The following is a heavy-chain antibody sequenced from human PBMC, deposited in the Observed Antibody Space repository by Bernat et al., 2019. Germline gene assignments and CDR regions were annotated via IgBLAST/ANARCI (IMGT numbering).Heavy chain of an antibody. Sequence: QVQLVESGGGVVQPGRSLRLSCAASGFTFSSYGMHWVRQAPGKGLEWVAVIWYDGSNKYYADSVKGRFTISRDNSKNTLYLQMNSLRAEDTAVYYFARDRVLVDYYDSSGYSKGGFDPWGQGTLVTVSS. V-gene: IGHV3-33*01. CDR2: IWYDGSNK. CDR3: ARDRVLVDYYDSSGYSKGGFDP. CDR1: GFTFSSYG. D-gene: IGHD3-22*01. J-gene: IGHJ5*02.